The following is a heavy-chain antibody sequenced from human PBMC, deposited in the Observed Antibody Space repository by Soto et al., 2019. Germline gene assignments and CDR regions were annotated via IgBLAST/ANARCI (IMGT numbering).Heavy chain of an antibody. CDR1: GFTFSSYE. V-gene: IGHV3-48*03. J-gene: IGHJ2*01. D-gene: IGHD2-8*01. Sequence: PDGSLRLPCAASGFTFSSYEMNMVRQARRKGLEWVSYISSSGSTIYYADSVNGRFTISRDNAKKSLYLQMNSLRAEDTAVYYCARDGSSVLRVYGIRWDWYFELLGRGTLHTVSS. CDR2: ISSSGSTI. CDR3: ARDGSSVLRVYGIRWDWYFEL.